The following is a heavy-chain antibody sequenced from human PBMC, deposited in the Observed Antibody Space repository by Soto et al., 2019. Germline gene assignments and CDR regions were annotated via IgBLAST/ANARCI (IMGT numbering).Heavy chain of an antibody. J-gene: IGHJ4*02. V-gene: IGHV3-66*01. CDR3: ARGRGSTGYLGREQYFDY. CDR2: IDIGGNT. CDR1: GFSVSNNY. D-gene: IGHD2-2*01. Sequence: EVQVVESGGGLVQPGGSLRLSCAASGFSVSNNYMIWVRQAPGKGLEWVSIIDIGGNTYYADSVKDRFTISRDNSRNTLYLHMDSLRAEDTAVYYCARGRGSTGYLGREQYFDYWGQGTLVTVSP.